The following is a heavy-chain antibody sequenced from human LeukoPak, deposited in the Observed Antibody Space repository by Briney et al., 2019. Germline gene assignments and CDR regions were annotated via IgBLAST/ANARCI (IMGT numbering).Heavy chain of an antibody. V-gene: IGHV3-23*01. Sequence: GGSLRLSCAASGFTFSSYAMSWVHQAPGKGLEWVSAISGSGGSTYYADSVKGRFTISRDDSKNTLYLQMNSLRAEDTAVYYCAREGKGYSYGYHYYYGMDVWGQGTTVTVSS. CDR3: AREGKGYSYGYHYYYGMDV. D-gene: IGHD5-18*01. CDR1: GFTFSSYA. CDR2: ISGSGGST. J-gene: IGHJ6*02.